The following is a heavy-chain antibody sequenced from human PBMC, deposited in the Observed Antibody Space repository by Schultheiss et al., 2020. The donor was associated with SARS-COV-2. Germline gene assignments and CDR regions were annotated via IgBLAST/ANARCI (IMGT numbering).Heavy chain of an antibody. CDR3: ARAIDYDDPPDY. V-gene: IGHV1-69*06. J-gene: IGHJ4*02. D-gene: IGHD3-22*01. CDR1: GGTFSSYA. Sequence: SVKVSCKASGGTFSSYAISWVRQAPGQGLEWMGGIIPIFGTANYAQKFQGRVTITADKSTSTAYMELSSLRSEDTAVYYCARAIDYDDPPDYWGQGTLVTVSS. CDR2: IIPIFGTA.